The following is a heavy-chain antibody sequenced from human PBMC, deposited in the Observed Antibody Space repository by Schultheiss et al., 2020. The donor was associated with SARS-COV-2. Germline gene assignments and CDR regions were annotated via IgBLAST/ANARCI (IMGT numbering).Heavy chain of an antibody. CDR2: IKSKTDGGTT. CDR3: ARDTPGGANWYFDL. Sequence: GGSLRLSCAASGFTVSSNYMSWVRQAPGKGLEWVGRIKSKTDGGTTDYAAPVKGRFTISRDNSKNTLYLQMNSLRAEDTAVYYCARDTPGGANWYFDLWGRGTLVTVSS. CDR1: GFTVSSNY. J-gene: IGHJ2*01. V-gene: IGHV3-15*01. D-gene: IGHD1-26*01.